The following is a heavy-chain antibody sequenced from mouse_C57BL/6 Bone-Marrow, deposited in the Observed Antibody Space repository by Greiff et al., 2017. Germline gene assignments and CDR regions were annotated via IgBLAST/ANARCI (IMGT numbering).Heavy chain of an antibody. D-gene: IGHD1-1*01. CDR1: GYTFTGYW. V-gene: IGHV1-9*01. J-gene: IGHJ2*01. Sequence: VQLQQSGAELMKPGASVKLSCKATGYTFTGYWIEWVKQRPGHGLEWIGEILPGSGSTNYHEKFKGKATFTADTSSNTAYMQLSSLTTEDSAIYYCAKTVLLDYWGQGTTLTVSS. CDR3: AKTVLLDY. CDR2: ILPGSGST.